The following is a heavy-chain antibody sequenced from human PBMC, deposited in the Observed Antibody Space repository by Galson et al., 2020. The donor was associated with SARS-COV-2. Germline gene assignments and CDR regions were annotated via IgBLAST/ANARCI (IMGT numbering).Heavy chain of an antibody. V-gene: IGHV4-59*08. Sequence: SETLSLTCTVSGDSITSNYWRWIRQPPGKGLEWIGYIHHRGRFNYNPSLETRVTISLDTSNNQSSLKLTSVTAADTAVYYCARHINYDTEGYQASFDMWGQGTKVTAS. D-gene: IGHD3-22*01. CDR1: GDSITSNY. CDR2: IHHRGRF. J-gene: IGHJ3*02. CDR3: ARHINYDTEGYQASFDM.